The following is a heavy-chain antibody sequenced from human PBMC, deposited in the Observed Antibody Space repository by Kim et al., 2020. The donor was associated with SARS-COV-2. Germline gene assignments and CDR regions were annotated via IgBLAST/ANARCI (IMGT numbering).Heavy chain of an antibody. D-gene: IGHD2-15*01. J-gene: IGHJ4*02. Sequence: SETLSLTCTVSGSITSGGFYWGWIRQPPGKGLEWIGTISYSGNTYYNPSLKSRVTIAVDRSNNQFSLRLSSVTAADTAVYYCGRLFCSGGSCIVGIEYWGQGTLVTVSS. CDR1: GSITSGGFY. V-gene: IGHV4-39*01. CDR2: ISYSGNT. CDR3: GRLFCSGGSCIVGIEY.